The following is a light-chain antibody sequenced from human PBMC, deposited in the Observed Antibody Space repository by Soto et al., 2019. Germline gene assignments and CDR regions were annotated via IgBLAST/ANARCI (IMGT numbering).Light chain of an antibody. Sequence: QSVLTQPPSVSGAPGQRLTISCTGSRSNIGAGYDVHWYQHLPGAAPKLLIYGDNNRPSGVPGRFSGSKSGTSASLAITGVQAEDEADYYCQSSDSSLSGWVFGGGTKLTVL. J-gene: IGLJ2*01. CDR1: RSNIGAGYD. V-gene: IGLV1-40*01. CDR3: QSSDSSLSGWV. CDR2: GDN.